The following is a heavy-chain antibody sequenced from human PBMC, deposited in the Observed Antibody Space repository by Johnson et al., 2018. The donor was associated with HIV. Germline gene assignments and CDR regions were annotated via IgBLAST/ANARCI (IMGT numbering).Heavy chain of an antibody. Sequence: VQLVESGGGLVQPGGSLRLSCAASGFNVSSNYMSWVRQAPGKGLEWVSVIYRGGRTWYIKSVKGRFTISRDNAKNTRYLQMDGVRAEDTAVYYCAREWGEGAFDIWGQGTMVTVSS. J-gene: IGHJ3*02. CDR1: GFNVSSNY. D-gene: IGHD3-16*01. CDR2: IYRGGRT. CDR3: AREWGEGAFDI. V-gene: IGHV3-66*01.